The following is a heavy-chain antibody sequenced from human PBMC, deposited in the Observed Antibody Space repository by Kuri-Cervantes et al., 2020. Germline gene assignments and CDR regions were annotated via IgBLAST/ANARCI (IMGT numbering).Heavy chain of an antibody. Sequence: LTCAASGFTFSSYGMHWVRQAPGKGLEWVAVISYDGSNKYYADSVKGRFTISRDNSKNTLYLQMNSLRAEDTAVYYCAKSSGDYYYYGMDVWGQGTTVTVSS. V-gene: IGHV3-30*18. CDR2: ISYDGSNK. CDR1: GFTFSSYG. CDR3: AKSSGDYYYYGMDV. D-gene: IGHD4-17*01. J-gene: IGHJ6*02.